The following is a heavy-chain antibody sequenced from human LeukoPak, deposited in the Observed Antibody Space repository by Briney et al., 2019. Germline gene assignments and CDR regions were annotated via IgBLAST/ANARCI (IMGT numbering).Heavy chain of an antibody. D-gene: IGHD4-17*01. Sequence: GGSLRLSCAASGLTFSSYGMSWVRQAPGKGLQWVSGISGSGGITYYADSVKGRFTISRDNAKNTLYLQMNSLRAEDTAVYYCARLRDAFDIWGQGTMVTVSS. V-gene: IGHV3-23*01. CDR2: ISGSGGIT. CDR3: ARLRDAFDI. CDR1: GLTFSSYG. J-gene: IGHJ3*02.